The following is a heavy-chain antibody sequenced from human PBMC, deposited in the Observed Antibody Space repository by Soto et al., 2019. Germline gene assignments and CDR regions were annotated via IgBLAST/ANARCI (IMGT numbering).Heavy chain of an antibody. D-gene: IGHD3-22*01. V-gene: IGHV3-53*01. Sequence: PGGSLRLSCAASGFSVSSKYMNWVRQAPGKGLEWVSVIYSGGAIYYADSVKGRFTISRDNSKNTLYLQMNYLRAEDTAVYYCARQYYDSSGYYLLGPYDYWGQGTLVTVSS. CDR3: ARQYYDSSGYYLLGPYDY. CDR1: GFSVSSKY. J-gene: IGHJ4*02. CDR2: IYSGGAI.